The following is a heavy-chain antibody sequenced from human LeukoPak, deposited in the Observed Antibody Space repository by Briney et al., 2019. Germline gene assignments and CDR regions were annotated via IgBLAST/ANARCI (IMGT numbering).Heavy chain of an antibody. D-gene: IGHD3-10*01. CDR1: EFTFSSYN. Sequence: GGSLRLSCAASEFTFSSYNLNWVRQAPGKGLEWVSSISSSSSIVYYADSVKGRFTISRDNAKNSLYLQMNSLRAEDTALYYCAKDMYYYGSGSYYNYWGQGTLVTVSS. CDR2: ISSSSSIV. CDR3: AKDMYYYGSGSYYNY. J-gene: IGHJ4*02. V-gene: IGHV3-48*04.